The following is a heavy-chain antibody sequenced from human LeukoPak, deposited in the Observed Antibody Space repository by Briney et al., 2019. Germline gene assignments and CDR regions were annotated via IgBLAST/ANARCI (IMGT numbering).Heavy chain of an antibody. Sequence: GGSLKLSCAASGFTFSDYYMSWIRQAPGKGLEWVSYISSSGSTIYYADSVKGRFTISRDNAKNSLYLQMNSLRAEDTAVYYCARQVGATVRYFDYWGQGTLVTVSS. CDR2: ISSSGSTI. J-gene: IGHJ4*02. CDR3: ARQVGATVRYFDY. D-gene: IGHD1-26*01. CDR1: GFTFSDYY. V-gene: IGHV3-11*04.